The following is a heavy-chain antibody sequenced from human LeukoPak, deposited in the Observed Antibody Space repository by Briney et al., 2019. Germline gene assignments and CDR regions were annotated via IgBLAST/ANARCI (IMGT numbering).Heavy chain of an antibody. D-gene: IGHD6-19*01. V-gene: IGHV4-59*11. CDR1: GGSIGSHY. Sequence: PSETLSLTCTVSGGSIGSHYWTWIRQTPGKGLEWIGYVYDIGSTKYNPSLKSRVTISVDTSKTQFSLKLSSVTAADTAVYYCARDIGKRYSSGWYYDYWGQGTLVTVSS. CDR3: ARDIGKRYSSGWYYDY. J-gene: IGHJ4*02. CDR2: VYDIGST.